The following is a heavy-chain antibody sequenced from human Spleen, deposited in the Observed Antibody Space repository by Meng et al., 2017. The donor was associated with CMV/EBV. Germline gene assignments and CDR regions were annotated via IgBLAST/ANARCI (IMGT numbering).Heavy chain of an antibody. V-gene: IGHV3-74*01. CDR1: GFSFRSYW. J-gene: IGHJ6*02. CDR3: ARDAVAVDDNYYFYGFDV. CDR2: VNTDETVS. D-gene: IGHD6-19*01. Sequence: GESLKISCAASGFSFRSYWMHWVRQAPGKGLVWVSRVNTDETVSEYADSVKGRFTISRDSAENSLYLDMNGLRAEDTAVYFCARDAVAVDDNYYFYGFDVWGQGTTVTVSS.